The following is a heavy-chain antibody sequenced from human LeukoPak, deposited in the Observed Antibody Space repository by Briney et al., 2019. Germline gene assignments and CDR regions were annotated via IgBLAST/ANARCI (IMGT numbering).Heavy chain of an antibody. CDR2: ISSSSNYI. J-gene: IGHJ3*02. V-gene: IGHV3-21*01. D-gene: IGHD4-17*01. CDR1: GFSFTDYP. CDR3: ARDRIIYGDYGDTFDI. Sequence: GGSLRLPCATSGFSFTDYPMNWVRQAPGKGLEWVSSISSSSNYIYYADSVKGRFTISRDNAKNSLYLQMNSLRAEDTAVYYCARDRIIYGDYGDTFDIWGQGTMVTVSS.